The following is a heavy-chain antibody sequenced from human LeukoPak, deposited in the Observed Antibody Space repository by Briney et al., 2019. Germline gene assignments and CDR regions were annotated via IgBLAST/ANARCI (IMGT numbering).Heavy chain of an antibody. CDR3: AKIIAAAGYYYYYYMDV. Sequence: GGSLRLSCAASGFTFSSYGMHWVRQAPGKGLEGVAFIRYDGSNKYYADSVKGRFTISRDNSKNTLYLQMNSLRAEDTAVYYCAKIIAAAGYYYYYYMDVWGKGTTVTVSS. D-gene: IGHD6-13*01. CDR2: IRYDGSNK. CDR1: GFTFSSYG. V-gene: IGHV3-30*02. J-gene: IGHJ6*03.